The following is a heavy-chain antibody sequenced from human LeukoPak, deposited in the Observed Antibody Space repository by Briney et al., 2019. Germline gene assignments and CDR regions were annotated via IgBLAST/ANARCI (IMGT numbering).Heavy chain of an antibody. J-gene: IGHJ4*02. V-gene: IGHV3-23*01. CDR2: ITDAGFTT. CDR1: GFTFDSYA. CDR3: AKGGDESMGIDY. D-gene: IGHD2-21*01. Sequence: PGGSLRLSCATSGFTFDSYAMSWVRQAPGKGLEWVSTITDAGFTTYYADSVKGRFSISRDNPKNTLFLQMNSLRAEDTAVYYCAKGGDESMGIDYWGQGTLVTVSS.